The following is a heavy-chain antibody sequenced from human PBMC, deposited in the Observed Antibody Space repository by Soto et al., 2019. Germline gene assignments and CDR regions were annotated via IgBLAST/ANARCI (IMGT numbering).Heavy chain of an antibody. CDR3: AKDGGREGSFGNWFDP. V-gene: IGHV1-69*15. CDR1: GGTFSNYA. D-gene: IGHD2-15*01. CDR2: IIPIFGTR. J-gene: IGHJ5*02. Sequence: QVQLVQSGAEVKKPGSSVKVSCKASGGTFSNYAITWVRQAPGQGLEWLGRIIPIFGTRDYAQKFQGRVTITADDSTTTAYMELGSLRSDDTAVYYCAKDGGREGSFGNWFDPWGQGTLVTVSS.